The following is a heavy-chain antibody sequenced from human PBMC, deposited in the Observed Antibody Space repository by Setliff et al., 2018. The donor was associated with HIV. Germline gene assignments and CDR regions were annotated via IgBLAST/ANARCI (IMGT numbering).Heavy chain of an antibody. CDR3: ARHLAMGGIQLWFVDDYFDY. CDR1: GGSISSGSYF. Sequence: SETLSLTCTVSGGSISSGSYFWTWIRQPAGKGLEWIGRIYTSGSTNYNPSLKSRVTISVDTSKNQFSLKLSSVTAADTAVYYCARHLAMGGIQLWFVDDYFDYWGQGTLVTVSS. J-gene: IGHJ4*02. D-gene: IGHD5-18*01. CDR2: IYTSGST. V-gene: IGHV4-61*02.